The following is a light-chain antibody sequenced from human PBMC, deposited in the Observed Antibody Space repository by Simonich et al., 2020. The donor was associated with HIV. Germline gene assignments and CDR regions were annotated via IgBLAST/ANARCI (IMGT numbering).Light chain of an antibody. CDR3: SSYTSSSTWV. V-gene: IGLV2-8*01. Sequence: QSALTQPPSASGSPGQSVTISCTGTSRDIGAFNYVSWYQHNPGKAPKLLIYAVKKRPSGVPHRFSGSKSGNTASLTVAGLQAEDEADYYCSSYTSSSTWVFGGGTKLTVL. J-gene: IGLJ3*02. CDR2: AVK. CDR1: SRDIGAFNY.